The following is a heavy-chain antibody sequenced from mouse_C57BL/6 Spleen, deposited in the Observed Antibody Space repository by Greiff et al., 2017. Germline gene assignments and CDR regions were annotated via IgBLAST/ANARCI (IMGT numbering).Heavy chain of an antibody. CDR3: ARRTPVVAPWYFDV. V-gene: IGHV1-36*01. CDR2: VYPYDGGT. J-gene: IGHJ1*03. D-gene: IGHD1-1*01. CDR1: GYTFTDYY. Sequence: VQLQQSGPVLVKPGPSVKISCKASGYTFTDYYMDWVKQSHGKSLEWIGLVYPYDGGTSYNEKFKGKATLTVDKSSSTAYMELSSLTSEDTAVYYCARRTPVVAPWYFDVWGTGTTVTVSS.